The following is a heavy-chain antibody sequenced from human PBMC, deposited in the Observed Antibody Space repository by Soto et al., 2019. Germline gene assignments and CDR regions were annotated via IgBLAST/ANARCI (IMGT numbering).Heavy chain of an antibody. CDR1: GFTFSSYS. Sequence: GGSLRLSCAASGFTFSSYSMNWVRQAPGKGLEWVSSISSSSSYIYYADSVKGRFTISRDNAKNSLYLQMNSLRAEDTAVYYCARAPPRYSSHHNWFDPWGQGTLVTVSS. V-gene: IGHV3-21*01. CDR2: ISSSSSYI. D-gene: IGHD6-13*01. J-gene: IGHJ5*02. CDR3: ARAPPRYSSHHNWFDP.